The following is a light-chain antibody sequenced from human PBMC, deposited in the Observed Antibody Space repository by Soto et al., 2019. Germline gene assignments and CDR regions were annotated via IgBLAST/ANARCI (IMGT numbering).Light chain of an antibody. V-gene: IGLV1-51*01. Sequence: VLTQPPSMSAAPGQKVTISCSRSNSNIGKNYVSWYQQLPGAAPKLLIYDNTERPSGIPDRFSGSKSGTSATLAITGLQTGDEADYYCGTWDTSLSTLLFGGGTKVTVL. CDR2: DNT. J-gene: IGLJ2*01. CDR1: NSNIGKNY. CDR3: GTWDTSLSTLL.